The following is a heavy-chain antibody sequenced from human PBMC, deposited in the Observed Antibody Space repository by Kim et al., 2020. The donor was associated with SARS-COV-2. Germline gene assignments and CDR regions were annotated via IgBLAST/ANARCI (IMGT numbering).Heavy chain of an antibody. V-gene: IGHV3-23*01. D-gene: IGHD2-21*01. Sequence: YADSVKGRFTISRDSSKNTLFLQMDSLRAEDTAVYYCAKHRSAVTGAINYWGQGTLVSVSS. CDR3: AKHRSAVTGAINY. J-gene: IGHJ4*02.